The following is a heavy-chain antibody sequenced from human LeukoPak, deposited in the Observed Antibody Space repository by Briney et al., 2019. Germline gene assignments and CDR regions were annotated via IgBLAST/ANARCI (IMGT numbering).Heavy chain of an antibody. D-gene: IGHD6-25*01. V-gene: IGHV3-30*04. CDR3: ARVLGIAAAGMHFDL. Sequence: GGSLRLSCAASGFTFSTYAMHWVRQAPGKGLEWVAFISYDGGNKFFSDSVKGRFTISRDNSKNTLYLQMNSLRTDDTAVYYCARVLGIAAAGMHFDLWGRGTVVTVSS. J-gene: IGHJ2*01. CDR1: GFTFSTYA. CDR2: ISYDGGNK.